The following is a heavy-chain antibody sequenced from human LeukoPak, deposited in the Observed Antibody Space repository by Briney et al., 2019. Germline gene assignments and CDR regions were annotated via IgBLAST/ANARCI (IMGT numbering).Heavy chain of an antibody. CDR2: FYYSGST. D-gene: IGHD2-15*01. CDR3: ARVGSEKAIDY. V-gene: IGHV4-39*07. J-gene: IGHJ4*02. CDR1: GGSISSNSDY. Sequence: PSETLSLTCSVTGGSISSNSDYWGWIRQRPGKGLEWIGSFYYSGSTYYNPSLKSRVTISVDTSKNQFSLKLSSVTAADTAVYYCARVGSEKAIDYWGQGTLVTVSS.